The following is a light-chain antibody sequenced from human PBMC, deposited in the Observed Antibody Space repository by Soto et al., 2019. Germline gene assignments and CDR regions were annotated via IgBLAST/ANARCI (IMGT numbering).Light chain of an antibody. CDR1: QAIYNY. V-gene: IGKV1-27*01. J-gene: IGKJ4*01. CDR2: AAS. Sequence: DIQMTQSPSSLSASVGDRVTITCRASQAIYNYLAWYQQKPGKVPTLLISAASTLQSGVPSRFSGSGSGTDFTLTISSLQPEDVGTYYCQKFSAVPTIGGGTKVEI. CDR3: QKFSAVPT.